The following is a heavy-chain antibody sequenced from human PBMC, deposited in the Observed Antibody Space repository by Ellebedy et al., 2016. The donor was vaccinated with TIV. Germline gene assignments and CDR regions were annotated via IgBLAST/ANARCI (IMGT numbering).Heavy chain of an antibody. J-gene: IGHJ4*02. Sequence: GESLKISXAASGFVFNKYSMDWVRQAPGKGLGWVSFISGDSGTIYYADSVQGRFTISRDNAKNSLYLQMNNLRDEDTAVYYCARGYLENSFDYWGQGTLITVSS. V-gene: IGHV3-48*02. D-gene: IGHD1-26*01. CDR3: ARGYLENSFDY. CDR2: ISGDSGTI. CDR1: GFVFNKYS.